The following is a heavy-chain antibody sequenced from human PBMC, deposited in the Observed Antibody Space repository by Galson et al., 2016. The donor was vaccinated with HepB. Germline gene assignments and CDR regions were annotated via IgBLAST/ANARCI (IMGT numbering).Heavy chain of an antibody. V-gene: IGHV1-18*04. CDR3: ARDKHGSGRPPIFNY. D-gene: IGHD6-25*01. CDR2: ISAYCGKT. CDR1: GYTFNGYY. Sequence: SVKVSCKASGYTFNGYYITWVRQAPGQGLAWVGWISAYCGKTNYAQNLQGRVTMTTDTSTSTAYMELRSLRSDDTAIYYCARDKHGSGRPPIFNYWGQGTLVTVSS. J-gene: IGHJ4*02.